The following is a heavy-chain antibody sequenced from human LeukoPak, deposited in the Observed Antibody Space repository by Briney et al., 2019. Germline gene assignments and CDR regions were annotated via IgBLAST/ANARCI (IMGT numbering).Heavy chain of an antibody. CDR2: INHSGST. V-gene: IGHV4-34*01. CDR1: GGSFSGYY. CDR3: ARGSGGSCTNGVCYTSRGAFDI. Sequence: SETLSLTCAVYGGSFSGYYWSWLRQPPGKGLEWIGEINHSGSTNYNPSLKSRVTISVDTSKNQFSLKLSSVTAADTAVYYCARGSGGSCTNGVCYTSRGAFDIGGQGTMVTVSS. J-gene: IGHJ3*02. D-gene: IGHD2-8*01.